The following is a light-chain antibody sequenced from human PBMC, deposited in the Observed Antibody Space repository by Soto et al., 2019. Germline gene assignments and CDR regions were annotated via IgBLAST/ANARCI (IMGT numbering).Light chain of an antibody. CDR1: STDVGGYIY. Sequence: SALTQPPSASGSAGQSVTISCTGTSTDVGGYIYVSWYQQHPGKAPKLMIYEVSKRPSGVPDRFSGSKSGNTASLTVSGLQAEDEADYYCSSYAGNNIHYVFGTGTKLTVL. V-gene: IGLV2-8*01. CDR2: EVS. J-gene: IGLJ1*01. CDR3: SSYAGNNIHYV.